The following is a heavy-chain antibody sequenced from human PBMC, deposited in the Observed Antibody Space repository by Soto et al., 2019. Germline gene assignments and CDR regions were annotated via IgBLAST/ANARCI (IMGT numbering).Heavy chain of an antibody. CDR2: INHSGST. Sequence: SETLSLTCAVYGGSFSGYYWTWIRQPPGTGLEWIGEINHSGSTNYNPSLKSRVTISRDNSKNTVFLQMNSLRAEDAAVYYCARDLGRDTNQHWGQGTLVTVSS. CDR3: ARDLGRDTNQH. CDR1: GGSFSGYY. V-gene: IGHV4-34*01. D-gene: IGHD2-21*02. J-gene: IGHJ1*01.